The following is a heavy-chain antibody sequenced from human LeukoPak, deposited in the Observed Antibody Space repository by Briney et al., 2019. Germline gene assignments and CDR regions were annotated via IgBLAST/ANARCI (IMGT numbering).Heavy chain of an antibody. J-gene: IGHJ4*02. Sequence: PGGSLRLSCAAPGFSFSDHYMDWVRQAPGKGLEWVGRIRNRANSYTTKYAASVEGRFTVSRDDSKNSVFLQMNSLKAEDTAVYYCASGYCTGGTCYSGFYWGQGTLVTVSS. CDR2: IRNRANSYTT. V-gene: IGHV3-72*01. D-gene: IGHD2-15*01. CDR1: GFSFSDHY. CDR3: ASGYCTGGTCYSGFY.